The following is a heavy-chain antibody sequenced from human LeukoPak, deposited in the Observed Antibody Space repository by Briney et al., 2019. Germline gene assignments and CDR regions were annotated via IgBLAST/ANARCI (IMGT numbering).Heavy chain of an antibody. J-gene: IGHJ4*02. CDR1: GGSFSGYY. CDR2: INHSGNT. V-gene: IGHV4-34*01. CDR3: ARGPYDSSRD. D-gene: IGHD3-22*01. Sequence: PSETLSLTCAVYGGSFSGYYWSWIRQPPGKGLEWIGEINHSGNTNYNPSLKSRVTISVDTPKNQFSLKLSSVTAADTAVYYCARGPYDSSRDWGQGTLVTVSS.